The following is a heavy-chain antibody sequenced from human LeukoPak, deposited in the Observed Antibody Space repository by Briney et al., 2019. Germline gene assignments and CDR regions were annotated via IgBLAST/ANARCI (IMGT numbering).Heavy chain of an antibody. CDR1: RFSFSYPY. D-gene: IGHD5-24*01. V-gene: IGHV3-72*01. CDR2: TRNKANSYST. J-gene: IGHJ4*02. Sequence: GESLRLSWAASRFSFSYPYMGWVSQTPGKGLEWIGFTRNKANSYSTENAASVKGRLTISRDASNNSLYLHMSSLKTAATAVYFCARGETATFRGPYSFYWGQGTLVTVSS. CDR3: ARGETATFRGPYSFY.